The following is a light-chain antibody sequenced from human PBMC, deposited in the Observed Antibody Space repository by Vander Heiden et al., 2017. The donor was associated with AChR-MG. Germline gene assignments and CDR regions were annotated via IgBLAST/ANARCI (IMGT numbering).Light chain of an antibody. CDR1: SSDVGGYDS. V-gene: IGLV2-14*03. CDR3: TSYTSSNTLV. CDR2: DVS. Sequence: QSALTQPASVSGSPGPSITISCSGTSSDVGGYDSVSWYQQHPGKAPKLMIYDVSERPSGVSNRFSASKSGNTASLTISGLQAEDEADYFCTSYTSSNTLVFGGGTKVTVL. J-gene: IGLJ3*02.